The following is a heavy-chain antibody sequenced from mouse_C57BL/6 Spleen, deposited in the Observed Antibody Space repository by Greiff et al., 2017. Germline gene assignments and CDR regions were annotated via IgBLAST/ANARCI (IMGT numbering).Heavy chain of an antibody. CDR2: ISSGGDYI. CDR1: GFTFSSYA. D-gene: IGHD2-4*01. V-gene: IGHV5-9-1*02. CDR3: TREGDYDERPYAMDY. Sequence: EVKLMESGEGLVKPGGSLKLSCAASGFTFSSYAMSWVRQTPEKRLEWVAYISSGGDYIYYADTVKGRFTISRDNARNTLYLQMSSLKSEDTAMYYCTREGDYDERPYAMDYWGQGTSVTVSS. J-gene: IGHJ4*01.